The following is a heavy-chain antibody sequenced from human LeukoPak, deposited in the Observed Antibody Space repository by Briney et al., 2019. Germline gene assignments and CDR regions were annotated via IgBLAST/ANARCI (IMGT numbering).Heavy chain of an antibody. Sequence: PSETLSLTCTVSGGSVSDYYWSWIRQPPGKGLEWIGYIYSSGSMKNTPSLMGRVTISIDTSKNQFSLKLTSVTAADTTDYYCGIHRGASSSWFYLDYEGQGTLIPVSA. D-gene: IGHD6-13*01. J-gene: IGHJ4*02. CDR2: IYSSGSM. V-gene: IGHV4-59*08. CDR3: GIHRGASSSWFYLDY. CDR1: GGSVSDYY.